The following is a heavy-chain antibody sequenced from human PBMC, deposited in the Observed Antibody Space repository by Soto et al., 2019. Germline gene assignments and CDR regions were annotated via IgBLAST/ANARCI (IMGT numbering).Heavy chain of an antibody. CDR1: GFTFNTYG. CDR2: ISDSGGST. J-gene: IGHJ4*02. D-gene: IGHD1-26*01. V-gene: IGHV3-23*01. CDR3: AKKQGSGTYWPVDY. Sequence: GGSLRLSCAASGFTFNTYGMSWVRQAPGKGLEWVSGISDSGGSTYYADSVKGRFTISRDNSQNTLYLQMNSLRAEDTAVYYCAKKQGSGTYWPVDYWGQGILVTVSS.